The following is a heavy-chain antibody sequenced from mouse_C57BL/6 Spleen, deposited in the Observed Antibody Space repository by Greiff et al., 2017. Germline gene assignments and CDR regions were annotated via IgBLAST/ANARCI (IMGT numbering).Heavy chain of an antibody. J-gene: IGHJ2*01. D-gene: IGHD2-4*01. V-gene: IGHV1-74*01. CDR2: IHPSDSDT. CDR3: AIWGITTRGYFDY. Sequence: QVQLQQPGAELVKPGASVKVSCKASGYTFTSYWMHWVKQRPGQGLEWIGRIHPSDSDTNYNQKFKGKATLTVANSSSTAYMQLSSLSSEDSAVYYCAIWGITTRGYFDYWGQGTTLTVSS. CDR1: GYTFTSYW.